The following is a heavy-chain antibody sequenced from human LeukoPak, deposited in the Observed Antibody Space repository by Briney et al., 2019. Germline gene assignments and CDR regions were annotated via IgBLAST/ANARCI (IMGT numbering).Heavy chain of an antibody. J-gene: IGHJ4*02. CDR1: GGSISSYY. D-gene: IGHD1-26*01. CDR2: IYYSGST. CDR3: ARGPPYSVSYFDY. V-gene: IGHV4-59*01. Sequence: SETLSLTCTVSGGSISSYYWSWIRQPPGKGLEWIGYIYYSGSTNYNPSLKSRVTISVDTSKNQFSLKMSSVTAADTAVYYCARGPPYSVSYFDYWGQGTLVTVSS.